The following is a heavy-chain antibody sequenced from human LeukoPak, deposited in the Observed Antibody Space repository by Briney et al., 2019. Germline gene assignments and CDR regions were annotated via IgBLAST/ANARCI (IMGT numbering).Heavy chain of an antibody. J-gene: IGHJ4*02. V-gene: IGHV3-21*01. Sequence: GGSLRLSCAASGFTFSSYSMNWVRQAPGKGLEWVSSISSSSSYIYYADSVKGRFTISRDNAKNSLYLQMNSLRAEDTAVYYCARGGQSSSGWYYFDYWGQGTLVTVSS. CDR2: ISSSSSYI. CDR1: GFTFSSYS. D-gene: IGHD6-19*01. CDR3: ARGGQSSSGWYYFDY.